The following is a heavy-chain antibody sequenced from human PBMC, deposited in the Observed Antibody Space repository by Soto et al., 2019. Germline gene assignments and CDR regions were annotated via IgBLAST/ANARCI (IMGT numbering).Heavy chain of an antibody. J-gene: IGHJ6*03. CDR2: ISYDGSNK. V-gene: IGHV3-30*18. D-gene: IGHD3-10*01. CDR1: GFTFSSYG. Sequence: PGGSLRLSCAASGFTFSSYGMHWVRQAPGKGLEWVAVISYDGSNKYYADSVKGRFTISRDNSKNTLYLQMNSLRAEDTAVYYCAKDITVRGAFYYYYYMDVWGKGTTVTVSS. CDR3: AKDITVRGAFYYYYYMDV.